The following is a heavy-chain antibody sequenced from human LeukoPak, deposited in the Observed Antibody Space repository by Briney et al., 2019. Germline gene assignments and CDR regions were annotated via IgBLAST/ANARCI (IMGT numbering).Heavy chain of an antibody. CDR3: ARDRVGGDLTGVSLY. D-gene: IGHD4-17*01. CDR2: ISAYNGNT. J-gene: IGHJ4*01. V-gene: IGHV1-18*01. Sequence: AAVKVSFKAAGYPFDYFGLTWVRAAPGQGLEWVGWISAYNGNTHYAQPLRGRLTLTTETSTSTAYLELRSLKSDDTAVYYCARDRVGGDLTGVSLYWGQGTLVTVSS. CDR1: GYPFDYFG.